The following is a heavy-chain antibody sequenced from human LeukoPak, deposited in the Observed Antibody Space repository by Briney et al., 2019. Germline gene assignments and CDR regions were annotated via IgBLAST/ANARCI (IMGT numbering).Heavy chain of an antibody. J-gene: IGHJ5*02. CDR3: ARFGTRDNCCHPGVDT. D-gene: IGHD1-1*01. CDR1: GYSLSSGFY. Sequence: SETLSLTCTVSGYSLSSGFYWGWIRQPPGKGLEWIATMFHSGSTYYNPSLESRVTISMDTSKNQFSLRLISVTAADTALYYCARFGTRDNCCHPGVDTWGQETPVTVSS. CDR2: MFHSGST. V-gene: IGHV4-38-2*02.